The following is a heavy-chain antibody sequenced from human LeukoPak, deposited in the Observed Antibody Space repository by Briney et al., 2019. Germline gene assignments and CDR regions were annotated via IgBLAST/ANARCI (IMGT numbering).Heavy chain of an antibody. D-gene: IGHD1-26*01. CDR3: ARDRDVGTYYCYYGLDV. CDR2: IYYSGST. J-gene: IGHJ6*02. V-gene: IGHV4-59*11. CDR1: GGSINNHY. Sequence: SETLSLSCTVSGGSINNHYWSWIRQPPGKGLEWIGYIYYSGSTNYNPPFKSRATISVDTSKNQFSLKLTSVTAADTAVYYCARDRDVGTYYCYYGLDVWGQGTTVTVSS.